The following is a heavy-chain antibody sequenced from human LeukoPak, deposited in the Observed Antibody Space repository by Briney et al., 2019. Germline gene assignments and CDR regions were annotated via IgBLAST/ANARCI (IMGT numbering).Heavy chain of an antibody. CDR1: VFTFSIYA. CDR3: ARVGYTSYYYYGMDV. J-gene: IGHJ6*02. CDR2: ISSNGGST. D-gene: IGHD6-13*01. Sequence: GGSLRLSCAASVFTFSIYAMHWVRQAPGKGLEYVSAISSNGGSTYYANSVKGRFTISRDNSKNTLYLQMGSLRAEDMAVYYCARVGYTSYYYYGMDVWGQGTTVTVSS. V-gene: IGHV3-64*01.